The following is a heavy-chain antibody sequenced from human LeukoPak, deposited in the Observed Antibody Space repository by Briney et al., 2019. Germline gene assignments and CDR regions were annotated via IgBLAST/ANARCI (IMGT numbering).Heavy chain of an antibody. D-gene: IGHD6-19*01. V-gene: IGHV4-59*08. CDR3: ARAVARSVTGLDV. Sequence: SETLSLTCTVSGGSISSYYWNWIRQPPGKGLEWIGYIYYSGSTNYNPSLKSRVTISVDTSKNHFSLKLSSVTAADAAVYYCARAVARSVTGLDVWGQGTTVTVSS. CDR2: IYYSGST. J-gene: IGHJ6*02. CDR1: GGSISSYY.